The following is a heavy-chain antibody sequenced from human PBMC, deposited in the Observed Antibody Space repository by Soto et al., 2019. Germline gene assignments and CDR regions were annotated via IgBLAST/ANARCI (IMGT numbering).Heavy chain of an antibody. J-gene: IGHJ4*02. D-gene: IGHD5-18*01. CDR1: GFTFDDYA. CDR2: ISWNSGNI. V-gene: IGHV3-9*01. Sequence: EVQLEESGGALVQPGRSLRLSCAASGFTFDDYAMYWVRQVLGKGLEVVSSISWNSGNIGYADSVKGRFTTSRDNAENSLYLQMNSLRPEDTALYYCVRSKGGYSYGTPFDYWGQGTLVTVSS. CDR3: VRSKGGYSYGTPFDY.